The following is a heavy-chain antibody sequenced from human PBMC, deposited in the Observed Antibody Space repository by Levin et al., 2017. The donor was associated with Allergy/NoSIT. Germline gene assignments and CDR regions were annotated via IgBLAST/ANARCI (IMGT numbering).Heavy chain of an antibody. J-gene: IGHJ4*02. CDR3: ARMPPYYYGSGSYYGYYFDY. D-gene: IGHD3-10*01. CDR1: GFSLSTSEMC. Sequence: QTLSLTCTFSGFSLSTSEMCVSWIRQPPGKALEWLARIDWDDDKYYSTSLKTRLTISKDTSKNQVVLTMTNMDPVDTATYYCARMPPYYYGSGSYYGYYFDYWGQGTLVTVSS. CDR2: IDWDDDK. V-gene: IGHV2-70*11.